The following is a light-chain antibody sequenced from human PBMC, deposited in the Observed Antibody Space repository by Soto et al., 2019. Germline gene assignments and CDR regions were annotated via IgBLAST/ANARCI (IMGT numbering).Light chain of an antibody. J-gene: IGKJ1*01. V-gene: IGKV3-11*01. CDR2: DAS. Sequence: EIVLTQSPGTLSLSPEQRATLSCMASQRISGYLAWYQQKPGQAPRLLIYDASNRATGIPVRFSGSGSGTDYTLTVSSLEPEDFAVYYCQQRSNLPWTFGQGTKVDI. CDR1: QRISGY. CDR3: QQRSNLPWT.